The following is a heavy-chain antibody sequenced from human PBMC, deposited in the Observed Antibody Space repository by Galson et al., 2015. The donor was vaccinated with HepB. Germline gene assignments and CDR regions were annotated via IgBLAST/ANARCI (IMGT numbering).Heavy chain of an antibody. CDR3: ARDLGYSGYEQYYYYGMDV. V-gene: IGHV3-21*01. Sequence: SLRLSCAASGFTFSSYSMNWVRQAPGKGLEWVSSISSSSSYIYYADSVKGRFTISRDNAKNSLYLQMNSLRAEDTAVYYCARDLGYSGYEQYYYYGMDVWGQGTTVTVSS. J-gene: IGHJ6*02. CDR2: ISSSSSYI. D-gene: IGHD5-12*01. CDR1: GFTFSSYS.